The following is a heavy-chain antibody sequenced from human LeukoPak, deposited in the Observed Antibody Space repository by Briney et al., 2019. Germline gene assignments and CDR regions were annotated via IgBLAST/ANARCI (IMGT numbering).Heavy chain of an antibody. CDR2: IITSGTYM. J-gene: IGHJ6*02. CDR1: GLTFSGYI. D-gene: IGHD6-13*01. Sequence: GGSLRLSCAASGLTFSGYIMNWVRQAPGKGLEWVSSIITSGTYMDYADSVKGRFIISRDNSKNSLFLQMNSLRAEDTAVYSCARGIAAAGHGMDVWGQGTTVTVSS. V-gene: IGHV3-21*01. CDR3: ARGIAAAGHGMDV.